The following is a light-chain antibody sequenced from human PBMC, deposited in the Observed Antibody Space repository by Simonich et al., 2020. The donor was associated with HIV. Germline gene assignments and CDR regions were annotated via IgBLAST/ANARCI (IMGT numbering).Light chain of an antibody. Sequence: DIQMTQSPSSLSASVGDRVTITCRANQGISNSLAWYQQKPGKAPKLLLYAASRLESGVPFRFSGSGSGTDYTLTISNLQPEDFATYYCQQYNSYSWTFGQGTKVEIK. CDR1: QGISNS. V-gene: IGKV1-NL1*01. CDR2: AAS. CDR3: QQYNSYSWT. J-gene: IGKJ1*01.